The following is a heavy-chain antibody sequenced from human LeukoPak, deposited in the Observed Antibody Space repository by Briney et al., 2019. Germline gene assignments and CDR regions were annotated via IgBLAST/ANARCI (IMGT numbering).Heavy chain of an antibody. Sequence: SETLSLTCTVSGGSISSYYWSWIRQPAGKGLEWIGRIYTGGSTNYNPSLKSRVTMSVDTSKNQFSLKLSSVTAADTAVYYCARVQAARGVLKYYFDYWGQGTLVTVSS. CDR3: ARVQAARGVLKYYFDY. J-gene: IGHJ4*02. CDR2: IYTGGST. CDR1: GGSISSYY. V-gene: IGHV4-4*07. D-gene: IGHD6-6*01.